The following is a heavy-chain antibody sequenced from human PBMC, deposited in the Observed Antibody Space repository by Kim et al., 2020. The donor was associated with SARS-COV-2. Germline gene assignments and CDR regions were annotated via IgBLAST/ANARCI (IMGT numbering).Heavy chain of an antibody. D-gene: IGHD6-13*01. J-gene: IGHJ6*02. V-gene: IGHV1-69*13. CDR2: IIPIFGTA. Sequence: SVKVSCKASGGTFSSYAISWVRQAPGQGLEWMGGIIPIFGTANYAQKFQGRVTITADESMSTAYMELRSLRSEDTAVYYCARTLYSSSWSAYYYYGMDVGGQGTTVTVSS. CDR3: ARTLYSSSWSAYYYYGMDV. CDR1: GGTFSSYA.